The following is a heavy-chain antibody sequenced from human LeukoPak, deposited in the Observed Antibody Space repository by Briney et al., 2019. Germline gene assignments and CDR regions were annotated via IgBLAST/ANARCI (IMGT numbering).Heavy chain of an antibody. CDR2: ISGSSGNT. CDR3: AKLARVGAVDY. CDR1: GFTFSSYA. D-gene: IGHD6-13*01. Sequence: GGSLRLSCVASGFTFSSYAMSWVRQAPGKGLEWVSAISGSSGNTHYADSVKGRFTISRDNSKNTLYLQMNSLRAEDTAIYYCAKLARVGAVDYWGQGTLVTVSP. J-gene: IGHJ4*02. V-gene: IGHV3-23*01.